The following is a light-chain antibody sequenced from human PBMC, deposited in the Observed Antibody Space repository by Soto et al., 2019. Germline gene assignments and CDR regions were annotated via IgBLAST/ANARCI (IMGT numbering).Light chain of an antibody. CDR2: ANN. CDR1: SSNIGAGYD. J-gene: IGLJ3*02. CDR3: SSYTTSTTPWV. V-gene: IGLV1-40*01. Sequence: QSVLTQPPSVSGAPGQSVAISCTGSSSNIGAGYDVHWYQELPGRAPKLLIYANNIRPSGVPDRFSGSKSGNTASLTISGLQAEDEGFYYCSSYTTSTTPWVFGGGTQLTVL.